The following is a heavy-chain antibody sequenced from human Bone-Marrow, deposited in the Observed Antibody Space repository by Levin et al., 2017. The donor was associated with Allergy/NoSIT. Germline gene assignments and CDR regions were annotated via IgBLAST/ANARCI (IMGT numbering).Heavy chain of an antibody. J-gene: IGHJ4*02. D-gene: IGHD3-3*01. CDR3: AKDSKAYYDFWSGYELNYFDY. CDR2: ISWNSGSI. Sequence: PGGSLRLSCAASGFTFDDYAMHWVRQAPGKGLEWVSGISWNSGSIGYADSVKGRFTISRDNAKNSLYLQMNSLRAEDTALYYCAKDSKAYYDFWSGYELNYFDYWGQGTLVTVSS. V-gene: IGHV3-9*01. CDR1: GFTFDDYA.